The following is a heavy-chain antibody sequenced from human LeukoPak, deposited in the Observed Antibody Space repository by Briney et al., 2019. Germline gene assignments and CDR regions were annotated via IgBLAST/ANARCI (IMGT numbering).Heavy chain of an antibody. Sequence: EASVKASCKASGYTFTGYYMHWVRQAPGQGLEWMGWINPNSGGTNYAQKFQGRVTMTRDTSIGTAYMELGRLRSDDTAVYYCARGGYYGSGDPWGRGTLVTVSS. CDR1: GYTFTGYY. V-gene: IGHV1-2*02. CDR3: ARGGYYGSGDP. D-gene: IGHD3-10*01. CDR2: INPNSGGT. J-gene: IGHJ5*02.